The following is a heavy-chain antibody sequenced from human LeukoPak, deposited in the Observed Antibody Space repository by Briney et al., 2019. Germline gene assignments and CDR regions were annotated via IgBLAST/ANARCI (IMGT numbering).Heavy chain of an antibody. CDR2: ISGSGGST. CDR1: RFTFSSYA. D-gene: IGHD1-26*01. J-gene: IGHJ3*02. Sequence: GGSLRLSCAASRFTFSSYAMSWVRQAPGKGLEWVSAISGSGGSTYYVDSVKGRFTISRDNSKNTLYLQMNSLRAEDTAVYYCTSHLGTGWDLAAFDIWGQGTMVTVSS. CDR3: TSHLGTGWDLAAFDI. V-gene: IGHV3-23*01.